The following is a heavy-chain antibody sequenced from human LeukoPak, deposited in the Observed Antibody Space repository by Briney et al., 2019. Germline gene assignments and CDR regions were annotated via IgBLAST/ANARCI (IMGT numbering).Heavy chain of an antibody. Sequence: GGSLRLSCAASGFSFSSHAMSWVRQAPEKGLELVSTISGTGTDTYYADSVKGRFTISRDSSKSTLHLQMNSLRAEDTAVYYCARGSNTFDYWSQGTLVTVSS. V-gene: IGHV3-23*01. CDR2: ISGTGTDT. CDR3: ARGSNTFDY. CDR1: GFSFSSHA. D-gene: IGHD4-11*01. J-gene: IGHJ4*02.